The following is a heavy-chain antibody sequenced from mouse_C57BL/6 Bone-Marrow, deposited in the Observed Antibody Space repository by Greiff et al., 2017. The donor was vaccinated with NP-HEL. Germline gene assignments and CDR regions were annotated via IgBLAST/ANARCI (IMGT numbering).Heavy chain of an antibody. CDR2: IYPRSGNT. Sequence: VQLQQSGAELARPGASVKLSCKASGYTFTSYGISWVKQRTGQGLEWIGEIYPRSGNTYYNEKFKGKATLTADKSSSTAYMELRSLTSEDSAVYFCARRGRNAYWGQGTLVTVSA. CDR3: ARRGRNAY. CDR1: GYTFTSYG. V-gene: IGHV1-81*01. D-gene: IGHD1-1*01. J-gene: IGHJ3*01.